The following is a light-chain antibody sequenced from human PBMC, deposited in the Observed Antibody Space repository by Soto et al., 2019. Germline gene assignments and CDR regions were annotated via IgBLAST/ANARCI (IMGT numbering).Light chain of an antibody. CDR1: QSIDNW. V-gene: IGKV1-5*03. CDR3: QQYNGYRWT. CDR2: KAS. J-gene: IGKJ1*01. Sequence: DIQMTQSPSTLYASVGDRVTIPCRASQSIDNWLAWYQQKPGKAPKILIYKASTLESGVPSRFSGSRSGTEFTLTISSXQPDDFATYYCQQYNGYRWTFGQGTKVDIK.